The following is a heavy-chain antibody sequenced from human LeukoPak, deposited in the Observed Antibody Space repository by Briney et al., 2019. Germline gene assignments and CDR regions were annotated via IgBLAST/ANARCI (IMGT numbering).Heavy chain of an antibody. CDR1: EHTFTGYY. J-gene: IGHJ4*02. D-gene: IGHD3-3*01. CDR3: ARGSFYDFWSGYYTVDTSFDY. V-gene: IGHV1-2*04. Sequence: ASVKVSCKASEHTFTGYYMHWVRQAPGQGLEWMGWINPNSGGTNYAQKFQGWVTMTRDTSISTAYMELSRLRSDDTAVYFCARGSFYDFWSGYYTVDTSFDYWGQGTLVTVSS. CDR2: INPNSGGT.